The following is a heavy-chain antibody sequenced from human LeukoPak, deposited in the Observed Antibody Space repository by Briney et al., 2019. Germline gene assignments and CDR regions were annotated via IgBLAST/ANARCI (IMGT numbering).Heavy chain of an antibody. J-gene: IGHJ6*02. V-gene: IGHV3-7*01. Sequence: VRQAPGXGLEWVANMNQDGSEKEYVDSVKGRFTISRDNARNSLYLRMGSLRAEDTAVYYCATYTHWVAGDVWGQGTTVTVXS. CDR3: ATYTHWVAGDV. D-gene: IGHD3-16*01. CDR2: MNQDGSEK.